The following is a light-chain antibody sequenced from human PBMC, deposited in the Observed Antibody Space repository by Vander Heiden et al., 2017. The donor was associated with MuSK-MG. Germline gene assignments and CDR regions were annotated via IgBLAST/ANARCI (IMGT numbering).Light chain of an antibody. Sequence: SYELTQPPSVSVSPGQAVSITCFGDKLGDKSVSWYQQKTGQSPMLVIYEDRRRPFGIPERFSGSNSGTTATLTISGTQAMDEAYYYCQAWDSSTVVFGGGTKLTVL. CDR2: EDR. J-gene: IGLJ3*02. CDR3: QAWDSSTVV. CDR1: KLGDKS. V-gene: IGLV3-1*01.